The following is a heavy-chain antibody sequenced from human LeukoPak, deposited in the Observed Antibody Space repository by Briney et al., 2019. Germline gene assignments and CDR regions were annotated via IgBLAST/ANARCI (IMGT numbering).Heavy chain of an antibody. CDR2: MWYDGSRE. J-gene: IGHJ4*02. CDR1: GFILSNHG. V-gene: IGHV3-33*01. CDR3: ARDLSFGSLDF. D-gene: IGHD1-26*01. Sequence: AGSLRLSCAASGFILSNHGMHWVRQAPCKGLEWVAGMWYDGSREDYADSVKGRFTISRDMSKNTLNLQMNSLRVEDTAMFYCARDLSFGSLDFRGQGTLVTVSS.